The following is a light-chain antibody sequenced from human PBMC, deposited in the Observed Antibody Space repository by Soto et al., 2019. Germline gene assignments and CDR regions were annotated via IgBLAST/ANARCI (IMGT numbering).Light chain of an antibody. CDR3: QQYGSSPLFT. CDR2: GAS. V-gene: IGKV3-20*01. J-gene: IGKJ4*01. CDR1: QSVSSTD. Sequence: EIVLTQSPGTLSLSPGERATLSCRASQSVSSTDLAWYQQKPGQAPRLLIYGASSRATGIPDRISGSGSGTDFTLTISRLEPDDFAVYYCQQYGSSPLFTFGGGTKVEIK.